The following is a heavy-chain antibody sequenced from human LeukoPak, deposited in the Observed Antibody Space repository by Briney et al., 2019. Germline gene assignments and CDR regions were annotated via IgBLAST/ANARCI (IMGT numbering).Heavy chain of an antibody. CDR1: GGSISNSRDY. CDR3: ASLRQQLVSHYYMDV. Sequence: SETLSLTCTVSGGSISNSRDYWAWIRQPPGEGLEWIANIYYSGSTYYSPSLKSRVTISVDTSKNQFSLKLSSMTAADTAVYYCASLRQQLVSHYYMDVWGKGTTVTVSS. V-gene: IGHV4-39*07. CDR2: IYYSGST. D-gene: IGHD6-13*01. J-gene: IGHJ6*03.